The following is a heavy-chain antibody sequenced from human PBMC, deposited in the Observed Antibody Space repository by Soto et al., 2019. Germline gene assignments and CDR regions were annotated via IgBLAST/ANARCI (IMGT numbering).Heavy chain of an antibody. J-gene: IGHJ6*02. V-gene: IGHV1-2*04. CDR1: GYTFTGYY. CDR3: ARGQEMATIPVYGMDV. Sequence: ASVKVSCKASGYTFTGYYMHWVRQAPGQGLEWMGWINPNSGGTNYAQKFQGWVTMTRDTSISTAYMELSRLRSDDTAVYYCARGQEMATIPVYGMDVWGQGTTVTVSS. CDR2: INPNSGGT. D-gene: IGHD5-12*01.